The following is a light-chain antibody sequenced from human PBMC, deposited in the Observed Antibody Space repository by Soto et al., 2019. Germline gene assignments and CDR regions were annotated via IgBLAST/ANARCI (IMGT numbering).Light chain of an antibody. CDR3: LQDHNYPYT. V-gene: IGKV1-6*01. Sequence: AIQMTQSPSSLSASVGDRVTITCRASQGIRNDLGWYQQKPGKAPKLLIYGVSSLESGVPSRFSGSGSGTDFTLTISSLQPEDFATYYCLQDHNYPYTFGQGTKVEIK. CDR1: QGIRND. J-gene: IGKJ2*01. CDR2: GVS.